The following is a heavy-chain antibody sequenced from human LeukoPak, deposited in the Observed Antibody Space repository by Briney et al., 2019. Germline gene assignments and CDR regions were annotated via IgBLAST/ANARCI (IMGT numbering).Heavy chain of an antibody. CDR1: GFTVSSNY. CDR2: IYSGGST. D-gene: IGHD3-10*01. V-gene: IGHV3-53*04. CDR3: AAHFTTCYCGTGSYSFFWLGENPDFDF. J-gene: IGHJ4*02. Sequence: GGSLRLSCAASGFTVSSNYMSWVRQAPGKGLEWGSVIYSGGSTYYADSVKGRFTISRHNSKNTLYLLMKRARAADTAVYYCAAHFTTCYCGTGSYSFFWLGENPDFDFWGQEALGSVSS.